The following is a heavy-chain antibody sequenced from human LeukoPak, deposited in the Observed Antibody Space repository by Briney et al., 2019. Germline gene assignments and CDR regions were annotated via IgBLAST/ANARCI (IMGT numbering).Heavy chain of an antibody. Sequence: SETLSLTCTVSGGSISSHYWSWIRQPPGKGLEWIGYIYYSGSTNYNPSLKSRVTISVDTSKNQFSLKLSSVTAADTAVYYCARDTKYSSSSPYYYYYYMDVWGKGTTVTVSS. J-gene: IGHJ6*03. CDR1: GGSISSHY. V-gene: IGHV4-59*11. CDR3: ARDTKYSSSSPYYYYYYMDV. CDR2: IYYSGST. D-gene: IGHD6-6*01.